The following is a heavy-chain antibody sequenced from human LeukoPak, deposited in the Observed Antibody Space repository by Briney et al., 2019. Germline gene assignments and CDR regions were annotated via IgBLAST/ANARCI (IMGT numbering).Heavy chain of an antibody. CDR1: GYTFTSYD. V-gene: IGHV1-8*01. Sequence: GASVKVSCKPSGYTFTSYDINWVRQATGQGLEWMGWMNPNSGNTGYAQKFQGRVTMTRNTSISTAYMELSSLRSEDTAVYYCARVRELRYYYGMDVWGQGTTVTVSS. D-gene: IGHD1-26*01. CDR3: ARVRELRYYYGMDV. CDR2: MNPNSGNT. J-gene: IGHJ6*02.